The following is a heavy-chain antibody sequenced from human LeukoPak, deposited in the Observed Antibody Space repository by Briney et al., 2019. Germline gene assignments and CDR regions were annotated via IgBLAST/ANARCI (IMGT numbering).Heavy chain of an antibody. J-gene: IGHJ4*02. Sequence: GGPLNLPCAPPGFIFSSYDMPWVRQAPAKGLEWVPLISYDGSKKFYADSVKGRFTISRDNSKNTLYLQMNSLRPEDTALYYCAQGRGSRSAWTYFDYWGQGILVTVSS. V-gene: IGHV3-30*18. CDR3: AQGRGSRSAWTYFDY. CDR2: ISYDGSKK. CDR1: GFIFSSYD. D-gene: IGHD6-19*01.